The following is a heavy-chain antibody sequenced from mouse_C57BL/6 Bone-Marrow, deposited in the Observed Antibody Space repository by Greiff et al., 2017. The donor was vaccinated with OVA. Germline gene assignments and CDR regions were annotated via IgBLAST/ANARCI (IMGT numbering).Heavy chain of an antibody. J-gene: IGHJ1*03. Sequence: VHLVESGPGLVQPSQSLSITCTVSGFSLTSYGVHWVRQSPGKGLEWLGVIWSGGSTDYNAAFISRLSISKDNSKSQVFFKMNSLQADDTAIYYCARNEVTTVVANFDVWGTGTTVTVSS. CDR2: IWSGGST. CDR1: GFSLTSYG. CDR3: ARNEVTTVVANFDV. D-gene: IGHD1-1*01. V-gene: IGHV2-2*01.